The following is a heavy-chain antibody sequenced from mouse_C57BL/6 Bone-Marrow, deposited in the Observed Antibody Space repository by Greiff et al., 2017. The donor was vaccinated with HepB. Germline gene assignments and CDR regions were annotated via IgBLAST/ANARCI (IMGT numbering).Heavy chain of an antibody. CDR3: ARSRILRSAWFAY. J-gene: IGHJ3*01. CDR2: INPSTGGT. Sequence: EVQLVESGPELVKPGASVKISCKASGYSFTGYYMNWVKQSPEKSLEWIGEINPSTGGTTYNQKFKAKATLTVDKSSSTAYMQLKSLTSEDSAVYDCARSRILRSAWFAYWGQGTLVTVSA. CDR1: GYSFTGYY. V-gene: IGHV1-42*01. D-gene: IGHD1-1*01.